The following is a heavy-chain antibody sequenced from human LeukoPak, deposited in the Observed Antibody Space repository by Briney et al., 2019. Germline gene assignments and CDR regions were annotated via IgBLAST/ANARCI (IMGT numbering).Heavy chain of an antibody. CDR3: ARSPSYYYDSSGYYLDY. D-gene: IGHD3-22*01. CDR2: IYSGGST. J-gene: IGHJ4*02. Sequence: PGGSLRLSCAASGFTVSSNYMSWVRQAPGKGLEWVSVIYSGGSTYYADSVKGRFTISRDNSKNTLYLQMNSLGAEDTAVYYCARSPSYYYDSSGYYLDYWGQGTLVTVSS. V-gene: IGHV3-66*01. CDR1: GFTVSSNY.